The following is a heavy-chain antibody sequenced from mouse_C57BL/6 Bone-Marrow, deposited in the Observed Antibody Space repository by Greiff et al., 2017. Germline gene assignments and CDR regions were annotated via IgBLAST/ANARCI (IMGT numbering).Heavy chain of an antibody. J-gene: IGHJ2*01. CDR1: GYSFTDYN. Sequence: LVESGPELVKPGASVKISCKASGYSFTDYNMNWVKQSNGKSLEWIGVINPNYGTTSYNQKFKGKATLTVDQSSSTAYMQLNSLTSEDSAVYYCAIYYYGSSRYYFDYWGQGTTLTVSS. D-gene: IGHD1-1*01. CDR3: AIYYYGSSRYYFDY. V-gene: IGHV1-39*01. CDR2: INPNYGTT.